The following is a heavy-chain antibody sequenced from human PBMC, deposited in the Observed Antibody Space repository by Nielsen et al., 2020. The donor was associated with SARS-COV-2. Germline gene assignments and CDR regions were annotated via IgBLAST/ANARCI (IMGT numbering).Heavy chain of an antibody. J-gene: IGHJ4*02. Sequence: SGPTLVKPTQTLTLTCTFSGFPLSTSGMRVSWIRQPPGKALEWLARIDWDDDKFYSTSLKTRLTISKDTSKNQVVLTMTNMDPVDTATYYCARIPYSSGGFDYWGQGTLVTVSS. D-gene: IGHD6-19*01. CDR2: IDWDDDK. CDR1: GFPLSTSGMR. CDR3: ARIPYSSGGFDY. V-gene: IGHV2-70*04.